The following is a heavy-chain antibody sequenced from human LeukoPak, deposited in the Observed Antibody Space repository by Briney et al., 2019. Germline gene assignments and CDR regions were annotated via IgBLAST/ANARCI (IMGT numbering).Heavy chain of an antibody. CDR2: IIPIFGTA. V-gene: IGHV1-69*06. CDR1: GGTFSSYA. J-gene: IGHJ3*02. CDR3: ARDLKLPGISSSWHDDAFDI. D-gene: IGHD6-13*01. Sequence: ASVKVSCKASGGTFSSYAISWVRQAPGQGLEWMGGIIPIFGTANYAQKFQGRVAITADKSTSTAYMELSSLRSEDTAVCYCARDLKLPGISSSWHDDAFDIWGQGTMVTVSS.